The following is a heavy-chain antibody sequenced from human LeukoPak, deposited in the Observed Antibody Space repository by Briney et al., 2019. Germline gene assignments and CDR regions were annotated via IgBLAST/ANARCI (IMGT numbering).Heavy chain of an antibody. J-gene: IGHJ4*02. D-gene: IGHD3-22*01. CDR3: ARDYYDSSSSYSYFDY. V-gene: IGHV1-46*01. CDR2: INPSGGGT. CDR1: GYTFTTYH. Sequence: ASVKVSCKASGYTFTTYHSHWVRQAPGQGLEWMGMINPSGGGTYYAQKFQGRVTMTRDTSTSTIYMELSSLRSEDTAVYYCARDYYDSSSSYSYFDYWGQGTLVTVSS.